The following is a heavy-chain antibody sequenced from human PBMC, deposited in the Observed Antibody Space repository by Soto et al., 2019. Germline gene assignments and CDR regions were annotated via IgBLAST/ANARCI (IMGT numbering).Heavy chain of an antibody. CDR3: ASTHYDFWSGSPNDY. CDR2: MNPNSGNT. D-gene: IGHD3-3*01. CDR1: GYTFTSYD. V-gene: IGHV1-8*01. J-gene: IGHJ4*02. Sequence: ASVKVSCKASGYTFTSYDSNWVRQATGQGLEWMGWMNPNSGNTGYAQKFQGRVTMTRNTSISTAYMELSSLRSEDTAVYYCASTHYDFWSGSPNDYWGQGTLVTVSS.